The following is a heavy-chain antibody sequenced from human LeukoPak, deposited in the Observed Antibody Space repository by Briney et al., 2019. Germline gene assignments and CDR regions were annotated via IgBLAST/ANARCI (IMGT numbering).Heavy chain of an antibody. CDR3: ARDPLELLSYYYGMDV. V-gene: IGHV3-33*01. CDR2: IWYDGSNK. D-gene: IGHD1-26*01. CDR1: GFTFSSYG. Sequence: GRSLRLSCAASGFTFSSYGMHWVRQAPGKGLEWVAVIWYDGSNKYYADSVKGRFTISRDNSKNTLYLQMNSLRAEDTAVYYCARDPLELLSYYYGMDVWGQGTTVTVSS. J-gene: IGHJ6*02.